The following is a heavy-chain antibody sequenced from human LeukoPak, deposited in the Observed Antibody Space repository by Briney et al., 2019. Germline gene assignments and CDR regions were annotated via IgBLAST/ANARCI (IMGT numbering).Heavy chain of an antibody. J-gene: IGHJ4*02. V-gene: IGHV1-2*02. CDR3: ARDPTPTVLYYFDY. Sequence: ASVKVSCKASGYTFTGYYMHWVRQAPGQGLEWMGWINPNSGGTNYAQKFQGRVTMTRDMSTSTVYMELSSLRSEDTAVYYCARDPTPTVLYYFDYWGQGTLVTVSS. CDR1: GYTFTGYY. D-gene: IGHD4-17*01. CDR2: INPNSGGT.